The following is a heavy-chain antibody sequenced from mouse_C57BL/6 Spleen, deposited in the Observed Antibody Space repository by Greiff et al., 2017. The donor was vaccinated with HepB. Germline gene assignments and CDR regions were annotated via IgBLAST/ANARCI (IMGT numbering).Heavy chain of an antibody. J-gene: IGHJ4*01. CDR1: GYAFSSYW. CDR2: IYPGDGDT. Sequence: QVQLQQSGAELVKPGASVKISCKASGYAFSSYWMNWVKQRPGKGLEWIGQIYPGDGDTNYNGKFKGKATLTADKSSSTAYMQLSSLTSEDSAVYFCARTPDYGSYSYAMDYWGQGTSVTVSS. V-gene: IGHV1-80*01. CDR3: ARTPDYGSYSYAMDY. D-gene: IGHD1-1*01.